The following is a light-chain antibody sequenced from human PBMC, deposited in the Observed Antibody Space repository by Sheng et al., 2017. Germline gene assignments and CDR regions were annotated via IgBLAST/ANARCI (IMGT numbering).Light chain of an antibody. J-gene: IGKJ1*01. CDR3: QQYYSTLTWT. V-gene: IGKV1-NL1*01. CDR1: QGISNS. CDR2: AAS. Sequence: DIQMNQSPSSLSASVGDRVTITCRASQGISNSLAWYQQKPGKAPKLLLYAASRLESGVPSRFSGSGSGTDYTLTISSLQPEDFATYYCQQYYSTLTWTFGQGTKVEIK.